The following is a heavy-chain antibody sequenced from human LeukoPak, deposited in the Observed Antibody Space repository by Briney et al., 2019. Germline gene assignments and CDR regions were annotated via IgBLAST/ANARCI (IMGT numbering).Heavy chain of an antibody. CDR2: INTDGSST. CDR3: ARYGLGAHAFDI. J-gene: IGHJ3*02. CDR1: GFTFSNYW. D-gene: IGHD3/OR15-3a*01. Sequence: QPGGSLRLSCSASGFTFSNYWMHWVRQAPGKGLVWVSRINTDGSSTYYADSVKGRFTISRDNSKNTLCLQMNSLRAEDTAVYYCARYGLGAHAFDIWGQGTMVTVSS. V-gene: IGHV3-74*01.